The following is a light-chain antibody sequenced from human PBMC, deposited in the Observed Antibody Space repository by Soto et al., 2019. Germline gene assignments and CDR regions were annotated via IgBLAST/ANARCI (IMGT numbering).Light chain of an antibody. J-gene: IGLJ1*01. CDR3: CSYADRYTFYV. Sequence: ALTQPHSVSGSPGQSVIISCTGSRSDVGAYNYVSWYQQHPGKAPKLIIFDVTKRPSGVPHRFSGSKSGNTASLTISGLQAGDEADYFCCSYADRYTFYVFGSGTKVTLL. CDR1: RSDVGAYNY. CDR2: DVT. V-gene: IGLV2-11*01.